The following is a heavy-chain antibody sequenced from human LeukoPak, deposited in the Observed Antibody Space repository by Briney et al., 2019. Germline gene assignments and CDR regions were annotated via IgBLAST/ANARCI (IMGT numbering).Heavy chain of an antibody. J-gene: IGHJ3*02. V-gene: IGHV1-2*02. D-gene: IGHD1-14*01. Sequence: ASVKVSCKASGYTFTGYYMHWVRQAPGQGLEWMVWINPNSGGTNYAQKFQGRVTMTRDTSISTAYMELSRLRSDDTAVYYCARAPMYNWNHGAFDIWGQGTMVTVSS. CDR1: GYTFTGYY. CDR3: ARAPMYNWNHGAFDI. CDR2: INPNSGGT.